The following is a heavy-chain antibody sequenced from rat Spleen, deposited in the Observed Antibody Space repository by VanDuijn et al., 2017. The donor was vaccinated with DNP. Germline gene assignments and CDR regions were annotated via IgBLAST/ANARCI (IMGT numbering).Heavy chain of an antibody. CDR3: ARFPSYYGSLYSFDY. V-gene: IGHV5-17*01. CDR2: IIFDGRRT. D-gene: IGHD1-7*01. Sequence: EVQLVESGGGLLQPGRSLKLSCAASGFTFNDYAMAWVRQAPKKGLEWVATIIFDGRRTSYRDSVKGRFTISRDNARSTLYLQMDSLRSEDTAIYYCARFPSYYGSLYSFDYWGQGVMVTVSS. J-gene: IGHJ2*01. CDR1: GFTFNDYA.